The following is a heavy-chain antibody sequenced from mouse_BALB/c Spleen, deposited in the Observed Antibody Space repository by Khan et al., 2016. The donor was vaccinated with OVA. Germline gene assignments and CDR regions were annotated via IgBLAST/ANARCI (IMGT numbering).Heavy chain of an antibody. CDR2: ISYVGST. CDR3: ARNNYYGYAMDY. CDR1: GYSITSDYA. Sequence: VQLKESGPGLVKPSQSLSLTCTVTGYSITSDYAWDWIRQFPGNKLEWMGYISYVGSTSYNPSLKSRISITRDTSKNQFFLQLNSVTTEDTATYYCARNNYYGYAMDYWGQGTSVTGSS. V-gene: IGHV3-2*02. J-gene: IGHJ4*01. D-gene: IGHD1-1*01.